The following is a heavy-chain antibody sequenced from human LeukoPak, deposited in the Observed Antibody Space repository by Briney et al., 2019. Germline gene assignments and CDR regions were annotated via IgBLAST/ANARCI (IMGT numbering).Heavy chain of an antibody. J-gene: IGHJ4*02. V-gene: IGHV4-59*10. Sequence: SETLSLTCTVSGGSISSYDWSWIRQPAGKGLEWIGRIYTTGNTNYHPSLKSRVTMSVDTSKNQFSLKLSSVTAADTAMYYCATYSSGWPFFDYWGPGTLDTVSS. CDR2: IYTTGNT. CDR1: GGSISSYD. CDR3: ATYSSGWPFFDY. D-gene: IGHD6-19*01.